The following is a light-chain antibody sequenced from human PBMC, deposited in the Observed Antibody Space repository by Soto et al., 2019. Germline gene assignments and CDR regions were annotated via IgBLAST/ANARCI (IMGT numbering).Light chain of an antibody. J-gene: IGLJ2*01. V-gene: IGLV8-61*01. CDR2: STN. CDR3: ALYVGSGTVV. Sequence: QTVVSQEPSFSVSSGETVTLTCGLTSASVLTSYYPSWYQQNPGQAPRTLIYSTNIRSSGVPDRFSGSILGNKAALTITGAQADDESDYYCALYVGSGTVVFGGGTKLTVL. CDR1: SASVLTSYY.